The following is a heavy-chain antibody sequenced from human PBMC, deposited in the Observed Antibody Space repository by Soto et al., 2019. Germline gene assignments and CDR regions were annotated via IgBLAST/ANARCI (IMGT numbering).Heavy chain of an antibody. Sequence: GXTVKLSCNASGYTFSGYYVHWVRRAPGQGLEWMGWINPNSGGTNYAQKFQGWVTMTRDTSISTAYMELSRLRSDDTAVYYCARGHWVRPPMGNYYYYGMDVWGQGTTVTVSS. D-gene: IGHD3-10*01. V-gene: IGHV1-2*04. CDR3: ARGHWVRPPMGNYYYYGMDV. CDR2: INPNSGGT. J-gene: IGHJ6*02. CDR1: GYTFSGYY.